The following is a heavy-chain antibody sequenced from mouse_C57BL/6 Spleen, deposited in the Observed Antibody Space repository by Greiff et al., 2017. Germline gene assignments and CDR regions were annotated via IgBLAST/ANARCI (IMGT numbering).Heavy chain of an antibody. V-gene: IGHV2-2*01. J-gene: IGHJ3*01. CDR2: IWSGGST. CDR3: ARGKGSYDYDEGLFAY. D-gene: IGHD2-4*01. CDR1: GFSLTSYG. Sequence: VKLMESGPGLVQPSQSLSITCTVSGFSLTSYGVHWVRQSPGKGLEWLGVIWSGGSTDYNAAFISRISISKDNSKSQVFFKMNSLQADDTAIYYCARGKGSYDYDEGLFAYWGQGTLVTVSA.